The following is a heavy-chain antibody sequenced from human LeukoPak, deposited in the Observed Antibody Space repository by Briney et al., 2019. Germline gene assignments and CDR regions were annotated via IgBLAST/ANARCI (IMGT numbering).Heavy chain of an antibody. CDR1: GGTFSSYA. J-gene: IGHJ4*02. Sequence: SVTVSCKASGGTFSSYAISWVRQAPGQGLEWMGGIIPIFGTANYAQKFQGRVTITADKSTSTAYMELSSLRSEDTAVYYCARSPRALRYFDWSPETYYFDYWGQGTLVTVSS. D-gene: IGHD3-9*01. V-gene: IGHV1-69*06. CDR3: ARSPRALRYFDWSPETYYFDY. CDR2: IIPIFGTA.